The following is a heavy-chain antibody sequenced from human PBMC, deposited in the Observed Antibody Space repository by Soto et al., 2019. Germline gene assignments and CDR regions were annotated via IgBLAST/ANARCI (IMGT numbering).Heavy chain of an antibody. CDR2: TYYSGNT. Sequence: SETLSLTCTFSVDSISSGGYYCNWIRQHPGKGLEWIGYTYYSGNTYYNPSLNSRVTISADTSKNQFSLKLSSVTAADTAVYYWARLSSSGWPIQYWGQGTLVNVSS. D-gene: IGHD6-19*01. V-gene: IGHV4-31*03. CDR1: VDSISSGGYY. J-gene: IGHJ4*02. CDR3: ARLSSSGWPIQY.